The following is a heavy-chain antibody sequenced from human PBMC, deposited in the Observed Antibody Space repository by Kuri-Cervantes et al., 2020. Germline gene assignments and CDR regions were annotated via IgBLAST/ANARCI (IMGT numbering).Heavy chain of an antibody. CDR3: ARDAKYSGSYWFDP. CDR2: INPNSGGT. D-gene: IGHD1-26*01. CDR1: GYTFTGYY. V-gene: IGHV1-2*02. J-gene: IGHJ5*02. Sequence: ASVQVSCKASGYTFTGYYMHWVRQAPGQGLEWMGWINPNSGGTNYAQKFQGRVTMTRDTSISTAYMELSRLRSDDTAVYYCARDAKYSGSYWFDPWGQGTLVTVSS.